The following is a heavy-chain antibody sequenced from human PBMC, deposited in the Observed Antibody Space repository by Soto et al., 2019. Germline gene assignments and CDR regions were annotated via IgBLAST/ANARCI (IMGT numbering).Heavy chain of an antibody. V-gene: IGHV1-69*12. J-gene: IGHJ6*02. Sequence: QVQLVQSGAEVKKPGSSVKVSCKASGGTFSSYAISWVRQAPGQGLEWMGGIIPIFGTANYAQKFQGRVTITADESTSTAYMELSSLISEDTAVYYCARDTLSIAARPGYYYYGMDVWGQGTTVTVSS. CDR2: IIPIFGTA. D-gene: IGHD6-6*01. CDR1: GGTFSSYA. CDR3: ARDTLSIAARPGYYYYGMDV.